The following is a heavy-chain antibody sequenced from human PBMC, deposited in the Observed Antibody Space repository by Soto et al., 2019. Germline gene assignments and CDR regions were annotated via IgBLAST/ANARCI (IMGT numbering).Heavy chain of an antibody. CDR3: ARLWGYGDYGETGY. CDR1: GYTFTSYG. D-gene: IGHD4-17*01. V-gene: IGHV1-18*01. CDR2: ISAYNGNT. Sequence: QVQLVQSGAEVKKPGASVKVSCKASGYTFTSYGISWVRQAPGQGLEWMGWISAYNGNTNYAQKLQGRVTMTTDTPTSTAYREPRSLRSDDTAVYYCARLWGYGDYGETGYWGQGTLVTVSS. J-gene: IGHJ4*02.